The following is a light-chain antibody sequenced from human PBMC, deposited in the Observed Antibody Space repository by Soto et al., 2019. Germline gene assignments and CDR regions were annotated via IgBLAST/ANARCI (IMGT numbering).Light chain of an antibody. V-gene: IGLV2-23*01. CDR3: YSYAGDNSPYV. J-gene: IGLJ1*01. CDR2: EGS. Sequence: QSALTQPASVSGSPGQSITISCTGTRSDVGSYNFVSWYQQHPGKAPKLIIYEGSKRPSGVSNRFSGSKSGITAALTISGLQADDEADYFCYSYAGDNSPYVFGTGTKLTVL. CDR1: RSDVGSYNF.